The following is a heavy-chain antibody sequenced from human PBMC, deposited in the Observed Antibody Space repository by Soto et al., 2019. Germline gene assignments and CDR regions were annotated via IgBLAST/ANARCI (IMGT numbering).Heavy chain of an antibody. Sequence: PGESLKISCKGSGYNFANYWIGWVRQMPGKGLEWMGIIYPGDSDTRYSPSFQGQVTISADKSISTAYLQWSSLKASDTAMYYCARQTYYDFWSGYYTALTDNWFHPWGQGTLVTVSS. J-gene: IGHJ5*02. CDR1: GYNFANYW. D-gene: IGHD3-3*01. CDR2: IYPGDSDT. V-gene: IGHV5-51*01. CDR3: ARQTYYDFWSGYYTALTDNWFHP.